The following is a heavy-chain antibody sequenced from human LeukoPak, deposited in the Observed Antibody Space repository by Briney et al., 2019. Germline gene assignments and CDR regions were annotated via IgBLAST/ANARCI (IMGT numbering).Heavy chain of an antibody. CDR3: ARVVERAPLGSAYDFWSGQNYGMDV. CDR1: GFTFSSYS. V-gene: IGHV3-21*01. J-gene: IGHJ6*02. D-gene: IGHD3-3*01. Sequence: GGSLRLSCAASGFTFSSYSMNWVRQAPGKGLEWVSSISSSSSYIYYADSVKGRFTISRDNAKNTLYLQMNSLRAEDKTVYYCARVVERAPLGSAYDFWSGQNYGMDVWGQGTTVTVSS. CDR2: ISSSSSYI.